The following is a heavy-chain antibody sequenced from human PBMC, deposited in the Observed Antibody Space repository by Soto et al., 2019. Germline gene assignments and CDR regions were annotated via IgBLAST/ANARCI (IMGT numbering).Heavy chain of an antibody. CDR3: ASPKIAFYNWFDP. J-gene: IGHJ5*02. Sequence: QLQLQESGPGLVRPSETLSLTCTVSGGSISSSSYYWGWIRQPPGKGLEWIGSIYYSGSTYYNPSLKSRVTISVDTSKNQFSLTLSSVTAADTAVYYCASPKIAFYNWFDPWGQGNLVTVSS. D-gene: IGHD3-3*02. CDR1: GGSISSSSYY. CDR2: IYYSGST. V-gene: IGHV4-39*01.